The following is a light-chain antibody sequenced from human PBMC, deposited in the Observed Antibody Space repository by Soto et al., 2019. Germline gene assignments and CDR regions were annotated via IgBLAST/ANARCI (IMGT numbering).Light chain of an antibody. J-gene: IGKJ2*01. Sequence: DIPMTQSPSSLSASVGDRVTITCRASRSITNFLNWYQQKPGKAPNLLIYAASGLQSGVPSRFSGSGSGTDFTLTISSLQPEDSAIYYCQQSYSTPYTFGQGTKLQIK. V-gene: IGKV1-39*01. CDR3: QQSYSTPYT. CDR2: AAS. CDR1: RSITNF.